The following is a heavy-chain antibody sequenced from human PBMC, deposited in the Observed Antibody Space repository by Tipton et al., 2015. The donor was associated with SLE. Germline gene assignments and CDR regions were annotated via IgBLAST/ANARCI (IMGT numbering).Heavy chain of an antibody. V-gene: IGHV4-39*07. CDR3: ARDQGYCSSTSCYRGFDY. D-gene: IGHD2-2*01. J-gene: IGHJ4*02. Sequence: TLSLTCTVSGDSISSSSYYWGWIRQPPGKGLEWIGSIYYSGSTYYNPSLKSRVTISVDTSKNQFSLKLSSVTAADTAVYYCARDQGYCSSTSCYRGFDYWGQGTLVTVSS. CDR1: GDSISSSSYY. CDR2: IYYSGST.